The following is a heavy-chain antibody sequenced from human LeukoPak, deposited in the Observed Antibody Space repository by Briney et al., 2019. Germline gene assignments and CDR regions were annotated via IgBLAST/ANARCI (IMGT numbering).Heavy chain of an antibody. Sequence: SETLSLTCAVYGGSFSGYYWSWIRQPPGKGLEWIGEINHSGSTNYNPSLKSRVTISVDTSKNQFSLKLSSVTAADTAVYYCARGGYQLVLWDYFDYWGQGTLVTVSS. CDR1: GGSFSGYY. J-gene: IGHJ4*02. CDR2: INHSGST. V-gene: IGHV4-34*01. D-gene: IGHD2-2*01. CDR3: ARGGYQLVLWDYFDY.